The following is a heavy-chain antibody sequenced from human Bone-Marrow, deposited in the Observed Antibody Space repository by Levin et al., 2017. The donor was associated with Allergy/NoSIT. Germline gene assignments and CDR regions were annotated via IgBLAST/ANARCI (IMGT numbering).Heavy chain of an antibody. V-gene: IGHV3-15*01. Sequence: GESLKISCAASGFSFTKVWMTWVRQAPGKGLEWVGRIKSETDGGTIDYAAPVKGRFTISRDDSRSTLYLQLNSLKTADTAVYYCTTEVWARSIRNDYWGQGTVVTVSS. CDR2: IKSETDGGTI. D-gene: IGHD2-21*01. CDR1: GFSFTKVW. CDR3: TTEVWARSIRNDY. J-gene: IGHJ4*02.